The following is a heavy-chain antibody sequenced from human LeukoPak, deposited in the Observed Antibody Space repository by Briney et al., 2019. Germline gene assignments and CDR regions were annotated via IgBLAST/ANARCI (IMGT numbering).Heavy chain of an antibody. D-gene: IGHD3-10*01. J-gene: IGHJ4*02. CDR2: IYHSGST. V-gene: IGHV4-38-2*02. CDR1: GYSISSGYY. CDR3: ARRYGSGSSGTFDY. Sequence: SETLSLTCTVSGYSISSGYYWGWIRPPPGKGLEWIGSIYHSGSTYYNPSLKSRVTISVDTSKNQFSLKLSSVTAADTAVYYCARRYGSGSSGTFDYWGQGTLVTVSS.